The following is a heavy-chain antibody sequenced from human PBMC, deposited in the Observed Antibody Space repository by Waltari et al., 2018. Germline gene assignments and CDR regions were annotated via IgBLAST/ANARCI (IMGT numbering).Heavy chain of an antibody. CDR3: ARDVPNGYFDY. CDR1: GFTFKNYW. D-gene: IGHD1-1*01. J-gene: IGHJ4*02. CDR2: INQDGRDK. Sequence: EVHLVQSGGGLIQPGGSLRLSCGVSGFTFKNYWMTWVRQAPGKGLEWVVKINQDGRDKNYVDSVEGRFTISRDNAQNSVYLQMNSLRAEDTAVYYCARDVPNGYFDYWGSGTLVTVSS. V-gene: IGHV3-7*01.